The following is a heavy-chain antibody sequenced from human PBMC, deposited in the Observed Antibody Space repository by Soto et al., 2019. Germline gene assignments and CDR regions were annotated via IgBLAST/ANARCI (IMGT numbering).Heavy chain of an antibody. V-gene: IGHV1-69*13. Sequence: SVKVSCKASGGTFSSYAISWVRQAPGQGLEWMGGIIPIFGTANYAQKFQGRVTITADESTSTAYMELSSLRSEDTAVYYCARDLTMRIRHQPLWAQGTMVTVSS. CDR1: GGTFSSYA. CDR2: IIPIFGTA. CDR3: ARDLTMRIRHQPL. D-gene: IGHD3-22*01. J-gene: IGHJ4*03.